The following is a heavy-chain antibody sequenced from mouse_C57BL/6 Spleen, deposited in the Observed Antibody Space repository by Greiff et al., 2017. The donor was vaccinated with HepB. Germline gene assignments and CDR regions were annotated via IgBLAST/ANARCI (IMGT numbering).Heavy chain of an antibody. CDR1: GYTFTSYW. V-gene: IGHV1-61*01. CDR2: IYPSDSET. J-gene: IGHJ4*01. Sequence: QVQLQQPGAELVRPGSSVKLSCKASGYTFTSYWMDWVKQRPGQGLEWIGNIYPSDSETHYNQKFKDKATLTVDKSSSTAYMQLSSLTSEDSAVYFCARGYYGNLDAMDYWGQGTSVTVSS. D-gene: IGHD2-1*01. CDR3: ARGYYGNLDAMDY.